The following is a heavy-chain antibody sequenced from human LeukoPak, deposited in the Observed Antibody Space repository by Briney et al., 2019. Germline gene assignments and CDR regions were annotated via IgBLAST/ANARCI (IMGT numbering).Heavy chain of an antibody. V-gene: IGHV2-70*11. D-gene: IGHD4-23*01. J-gene: IGHJ3*02. CDR3: ARIIYGGNSSHAFDI. CDR2: IDWDYDK. Sequence: SGPALVKPTQTLTLTCTFSGFSLSTSGMCVSWIRQPPGKALEWLARIDWDYDKYYSTSLKTRPTISKDPSKNQVVLPMTNLDPADTATYYCARIIYGGNSSHAFDIWGQGTMVTVSS. CDR1: GFSLSTSGMC.